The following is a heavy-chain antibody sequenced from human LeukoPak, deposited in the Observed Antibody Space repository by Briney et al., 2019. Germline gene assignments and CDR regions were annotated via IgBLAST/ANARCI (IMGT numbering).Heavy chain of an antibody. Sequence: SQTLSLTCTVSGGSISSGSYYWSWIRQPAGKGLEWIGYIYYSGSTNYNPSLKSRVTISVDTSKNQFSLKLSSVTAADTAVYYCAGSVRPLDGYALDYWGQGTLVTVSS. CDR1: GGSISSGSYY. CDR2: IYYSGST. D-gene: IGHD5-24*01. J-gene: IGHJ4*02. V-gene: IGHV4-61*09. CDR3: AGSVRPLDGYALDY.